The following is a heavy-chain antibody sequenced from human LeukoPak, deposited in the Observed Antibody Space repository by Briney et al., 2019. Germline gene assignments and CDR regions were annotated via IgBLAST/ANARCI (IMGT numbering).Heavy chain of an antibody. J-gene: IGHJ3*02. Sequence: ASETLSLTCTVSGYSISSGYYWGWIRQPPGKGLEWIGSIYHSGSTYYNPSLKSRVTISVDTSKNQFSLKLSSVTAADTAVYYCARIPTNAVPAAHNGFDIWGQGTMLTVSS. V-gene: IGHV4-38-2*02. CDR1: GYSISSGYY. D-gene: IGHD2-2*01. CDR3: ARIPTNAVPAAHNGFDI. CDR2: IYHSGST.